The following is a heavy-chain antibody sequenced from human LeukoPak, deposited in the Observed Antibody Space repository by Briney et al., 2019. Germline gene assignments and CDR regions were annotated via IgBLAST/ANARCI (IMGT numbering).Heavy chain of an antibody. V-gene: IGHV4-61*02. J-gene: IGHJ4*02. CDR1: GVSISSGSYY. Sequence: SETLSLTCTVSGVSISSGSYYWSWIRQPAGKGLEWIGRIYTSGSTNYNPSLKSRVTISVDTSKNQFSLKLSSVTAADTAVYYCAREKDSSGWYVFDYWGQGTLVTVSS. CDR3: AREKDSSGWYVFDY. D-gene: IGHD6-19*01. CDR2: IYTSGST.